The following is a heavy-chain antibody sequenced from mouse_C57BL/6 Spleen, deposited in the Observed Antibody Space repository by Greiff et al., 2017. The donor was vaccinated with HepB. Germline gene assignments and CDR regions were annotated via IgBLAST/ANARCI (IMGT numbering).Heavy chain of an antibody. J-gene: IGHJ2*01. CDR1: GFNIKDDY. D-gene: IGHD2-1*01. CDR3: TKREIYDGNYVGY. CDR2: IDPENGDT. V-gene: IGHV14-4*01. Sequence: VQLQQSGAELVRPGASVKLSCTASGFNIKDDYMHWVKQRPEQGLEWIGWIDPENGDTEYASKFQGKATITADTSSNTAYLQLSSLTSEDTAVYYCTKREIYDGNYVGYWGQGTTLTVSS.